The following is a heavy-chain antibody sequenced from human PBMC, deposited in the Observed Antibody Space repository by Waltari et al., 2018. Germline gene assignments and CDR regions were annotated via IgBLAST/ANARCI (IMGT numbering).Heavy chain of an antibody. J-gene: IGHJ1*01. CDR3: ARSRELFSEGYFQP. Sequence: QVQLVQSGAEVKKPGSSVKVSCKASGGTFSSYAISWVRQAPGQGLEWMGRIIPIFGTANYAQKFPGSVTITADKSTRTAYIELSSLRSEDTAVYYWARSRELFSEGYFQPWGQGTLVTVSS. CDR2: IIPIFGTA. CDR1: GGTFSSYA. D-gene: IGHD3-10*01. V-gene: IGHV1-69*14.